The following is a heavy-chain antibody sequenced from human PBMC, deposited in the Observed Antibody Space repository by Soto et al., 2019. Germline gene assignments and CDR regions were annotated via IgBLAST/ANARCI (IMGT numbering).Heavy chain of an antibody. D-gene: IGHD4-17*01. V-gene: IGHV4-59*08. CDR1: GGSISSYY. J-gene: IGHJ4*02. CDR3: ARHVGHGDYADS. Sequence: PSEALSVTCTVSGGSISSYYWSWIRQPPGKGLEWIGYIYYSGSTNYNPSLKSRVTISVDTSKNQFSLKLSSVTAADTAAYYCARHVGHGDYADSGGQGTLVTVSS. CDR2: IYYSGST.